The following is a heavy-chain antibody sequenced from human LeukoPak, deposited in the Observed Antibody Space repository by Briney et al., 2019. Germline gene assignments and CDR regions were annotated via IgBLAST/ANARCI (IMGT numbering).Heavy chain of an antibody. CDR2: IYHGGST. CDR1: GGSISNSNW. J-gene: IGHJ4*02. D-gene: IGHD3-10*01. V-gene: IGHV4-4*02. CDR3: AEGEGYGSGTVHFAS. Sequence: PSETLSLTCAVSGGSISNSNWWSWVRQPPGKGLEWIGEIYHGGSTIYNPSLKSRVAMSVDRSRNQFSLQLISVTAADTAVYYCAEGEGYGSGTVHFASWGQGTLVTVSS.